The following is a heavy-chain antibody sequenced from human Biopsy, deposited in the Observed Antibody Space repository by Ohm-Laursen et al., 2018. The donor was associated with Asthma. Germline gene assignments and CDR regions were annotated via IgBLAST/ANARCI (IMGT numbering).Heavy chain of an antibody. V-gene: IGHV1-69*13. CDR2: INSVFGTT. D-gene: IGHD2-2*01. CDR1: GGTFNTYV. CDR3: ARKAGSCISRTCYSLDF. J-gene: IGHJ4*02. Sequence: ASVKVSCQSLGGTFNTYVIGWVRQAPGQGLEWMGGINSVFGTTTYPQKFQDRVTITADDSTSTVYMELSSLRSEDTAVYYCARKAGSCISRTCYSLDFWGQGPLVTVSS.